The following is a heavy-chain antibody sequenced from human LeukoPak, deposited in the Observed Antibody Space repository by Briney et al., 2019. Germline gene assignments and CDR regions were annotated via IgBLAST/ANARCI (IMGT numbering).Heavy chain of an antibody. J-gene: IGHJ4*02. V-gene: IGHV3-7*01. CDR2: IKEDGSEK. Sequence: PGGSLRLSCAASGFTFSSYWMSWVRQAPGKGLEWVANIKEDGSEKYYVDSVKGRFTISRDSAKNSLYLQMSSLRAEDTAVYYCARDYYYGSGRRGFYFDYWGQGTLVTVSS. D-gene: IGHD3-10*01. CDR3: ARDYYYGSGRRGFYFDY. CDR1: GFTFSSYW.